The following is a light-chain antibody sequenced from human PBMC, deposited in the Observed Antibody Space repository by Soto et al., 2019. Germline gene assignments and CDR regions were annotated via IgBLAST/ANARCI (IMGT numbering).Light chain of an antibody. CDR2: EVT. CDR3: ASYGGTYVV. V-gene: IGLV2-8*01. CDR1: SSDVGGYNY. Sequence: QSVLTQPPSASGSPGQSVTISCTGTSSDVGGYNYVSWFQQNPGKAPKLMIYEVTKRPSGVPDRFSGSKSGNTASLTVSGLQAEDEADYYCASYGGTYVVLGGGIKLTVL. J-gene: IGLJ2*01.